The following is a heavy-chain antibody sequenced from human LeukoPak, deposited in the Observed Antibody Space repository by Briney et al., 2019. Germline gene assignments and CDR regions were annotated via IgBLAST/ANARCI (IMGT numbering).Heavy chain of an antibody. V-gene: IGHV3-23*01. J-gene: IGHJ4*02. CDR1: GFTFSSYA. CDR2: ISGSGGST. CDR3: AKPPPYYYDSSGYAFDY. Sequence: GGSLRLSCAASGFTFSSYAMSWVRQAPGKGLEWVSAISGSGGSTYYADSVKGRFTISRDNSKNTLYLQMNSLRAEDTAVYYCAKPPPYYYDSSGYAFDYWGQGTLVTVSS. D-gene: IGHD3-22*01.